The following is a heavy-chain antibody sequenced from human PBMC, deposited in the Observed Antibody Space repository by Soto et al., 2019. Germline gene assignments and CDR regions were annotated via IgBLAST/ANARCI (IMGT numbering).Heavy chain of an antibody. J-gene: IGHJ4*02. CDR1: GGSFSGYY. V-gene: IGHV4-34*01. Sequence: QVQLQQWGAGLLKPSETLSLTCAVYGGSFSGYYWSWIRQPPGKGLEWIGEINHSGSTNYNPSLKSRVTISVDTSKNQFSLKLSSVTAADTAVYYCASHDSYGSGSYYIYWGQGTLVTVSS. D-gene: IGHD3-10*01. CDR3: ASHDSYGSGSYYIY. CDR2: INHSGST.